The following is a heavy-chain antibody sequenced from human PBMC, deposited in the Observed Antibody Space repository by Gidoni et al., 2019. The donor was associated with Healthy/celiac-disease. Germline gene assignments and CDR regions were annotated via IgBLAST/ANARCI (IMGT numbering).Heavy chain of an antibody. Sequence: QLQLQQWGAGLLKPSETLSLTCAVYGGSFSGYYWSLIRQPPGKGLDWIGEINHSGSTNYNPPLKSRVTISVDTSKNQFSLKLSSVTAADTAVYYCARSFYDSSGYYRPYYYGMDVWGQGTTVTVSS. CDR1: GGSFSGYY. J-gene: IGHJ6*02. V-gene: IGHV4-34*01. D-gene: IGHD3-22*01. CDR3: ARSFYDSSGYYRPYYYGMDV. CDR2: INHSGST.